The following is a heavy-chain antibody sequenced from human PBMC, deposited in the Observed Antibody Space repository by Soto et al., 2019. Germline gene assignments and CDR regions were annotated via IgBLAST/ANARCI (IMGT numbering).Heavy chain of an antibody. CDR1: GCSFTSYW. V-gene: IGHV5-51*01. Sequence: GESLKISSKGSGCSFTSYWIGWVRQMPGKGLEWMGIIFPGDSDTRYSPSFQGQVTISADKSISTAYLQWSSLKASDTAMYYCARRTRSDYIWGSYRYGDYYYYYMDVWGKGTTVTVS. J-gene: IGHJ6*03. CDR3: ARRTRSDYIWGSYRYGDYYYYYMDV. CDR2: IFPGDSDT. D-gene: IGHD3-16*02.